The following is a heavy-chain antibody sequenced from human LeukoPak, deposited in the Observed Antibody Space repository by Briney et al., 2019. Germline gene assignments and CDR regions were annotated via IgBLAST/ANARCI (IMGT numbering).Heavy chain of an antibody. Sequence: SETLSLTCTVSGGSISSYYWSWIRQPPGKGLEWIGYIYYSGSTNYNPSLKSRVTISVDTSKNQFSLKLSSVTAADTAVYYCARDNSYGNWFNPWGQGTLVTVSS. CDR1: GGSISSYY. CDR3: ARDNSYGNWFNP. J-gene: IGHJ5*02. CDR2: IYYSGST. V-gene: IGHV4-59*01. D-gene: IGHD5-18*01.